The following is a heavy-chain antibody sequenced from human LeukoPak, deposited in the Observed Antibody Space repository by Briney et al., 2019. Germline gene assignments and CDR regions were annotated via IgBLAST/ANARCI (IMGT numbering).Heavy chain of an antibody. V-gene: IGHV4-34*01. CDR1: GGSPSGYY. CDR2: INHSVST. D-gene: IGHD5-18*01. J-gene: IGHJ5*02. Sequence: PETLSLTCALYGGSPSGYYSSWIRQPPRKGLEWVGEINHSVSTNYNPSLKSRVAISVDTSKNQFSLKLSSVTAADTAVYYCARGSQYSAYNWCDPWGQGTLVTVSS. CDR3: ARGSQYSAYNWCDP.